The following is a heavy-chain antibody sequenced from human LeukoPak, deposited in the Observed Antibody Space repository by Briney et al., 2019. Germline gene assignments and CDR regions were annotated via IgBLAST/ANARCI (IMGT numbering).Heavy chain of an antibody. V-gene: IGHV4-59*01. J-gene: IGHJ4*02. CDR3: ARAMNSGGDDYSDYNY. D-gene: IGHD4-17*01. CDR1: GGSISSYY. Sequence: PSETLSLTCTVSGGSISSYYWSWIRQPPGKGLEWIGYIHYSGTTNYYPSLKSRVTIALDTSKNQFSLKLNSVTAADTAMYYCARAMNSGGDDYSDYNYWGQGTLVTVSS. CDR2: IHYSGTT.